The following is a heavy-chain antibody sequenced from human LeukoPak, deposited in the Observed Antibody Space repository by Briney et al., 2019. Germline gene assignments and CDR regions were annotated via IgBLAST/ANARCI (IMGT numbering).Heavy chain of an antibody. J-gene: IGHJ5*02. CDR2: ISSSSSYI. CDR1: GFTFSSYG. Sequence: PGGSLRLSCAASGFTFSSYGMHWVRQAPGRGLEWVSSISSSSSYIYYADSVKGRFTISRDNAKNSLYLQMNSLTAEDTAMHYCVRAYHPGGWFDPWGQGTLVTVSS. D-gene: IGHD2-21*01. V-gene: IGHV3-21*01. CDR3: VRAYHPGGWFDP.